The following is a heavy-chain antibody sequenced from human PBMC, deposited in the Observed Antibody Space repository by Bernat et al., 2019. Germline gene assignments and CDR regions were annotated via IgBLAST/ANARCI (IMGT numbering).Heavy chain of an antibody. CDR3: VRNYGDYVDDY. Sequence: QLQLQESGPGLVKPSETLSLTCTVSGGSISSSSYYWGWIRQPPGKGLEWIGSIYYSGSTYYNPSLKSRVTISVDTSKNQFSLKLSSVTAADTAVYYCVRNYGDYVDDYWGQGTLVTVSS. CDR1: GGSISSSSYY. CDR2: IYYSGST. J-gene: IGHJ4*02. D-gene: IGHD4-17*01. V-gene: IGHV4-39*01.